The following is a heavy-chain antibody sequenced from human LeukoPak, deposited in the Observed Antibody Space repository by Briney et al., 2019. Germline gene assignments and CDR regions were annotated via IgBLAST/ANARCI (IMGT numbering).Heavy chain of an antibody. Sequence: SETLSLTCTVSGGSISSYYWSWIRQPPGKGLEWIGYIYYSGSTNYNPSLKSRVTISVDTSKNQFSLKLSSVTAADTAVYYCARVDSRSWSEFFDYWGQGTLVTVSS. J-gene: IGHJ4*02. V-gene: IGHV4-59*01. CDR2: IYYSGST. D-gene: IGHD6-13*01. CDR1: GGSISSYY. CDR3: ARVDSRSWSEFFDY.